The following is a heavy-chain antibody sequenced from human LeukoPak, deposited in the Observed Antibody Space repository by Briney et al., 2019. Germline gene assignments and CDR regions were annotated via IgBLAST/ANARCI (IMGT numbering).Heavy chain of an antibody. J-gene: IGHJ4*02. D-gene: IGHD5-12*01. CDR1: GRTFSSYA. CDR3: ARVRLYSGYDYYFDY. CDR2: IIPIFGTA. V-gene: IGHV1-69*06. Sequence: SVKVSCKASGRTFSSYAISWVRQAPGQGLEWMGGIIPIFGTANYAQKFQGRVTITADKSTSTAYMELSSLRSEDTAVYYCARVRLYSGYDYYFDYWGQGTLVTVSS.